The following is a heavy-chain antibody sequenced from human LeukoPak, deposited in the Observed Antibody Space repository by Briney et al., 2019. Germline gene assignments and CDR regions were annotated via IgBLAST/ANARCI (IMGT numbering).Heavy chain of an antibody. CDR1: GFTFSSYG. CDR2: ISYDGSNK. CDR3: VKAVWSVTRYSDY. Sequence: QPGGSLRLSCAASGFTFSSYGMHWVRQAPCKGLEWVAVISYDGSNKYYADSVKGRFTISRDNSKNTLYLQMNSLRAEDTAVYYCVKAVWSVTRYSDYWGQGTLVTVSS. V-gene: IGHV3-30*18. D-gene: IGHD4-17*01. J-gene: IGHJ4*02.